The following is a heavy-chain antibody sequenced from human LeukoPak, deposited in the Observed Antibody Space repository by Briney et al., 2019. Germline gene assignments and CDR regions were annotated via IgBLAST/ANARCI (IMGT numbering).Heavy chain of an antibody. Sequence: GGSLRLSCAASGFAFSRYWMSWVRQAPGKGLECVANIKEDGSEKYYVDSVMGRFTISRDDAKNSLYLQMNNLRAEDTAVYYCARHSFETDIDYWGQGTLVTVSS. CDR2: IKEDGSEK. V-gene: IGHV3-7*01. J-gene: IGHJ4*02. CDR3: ARHSFETDIDY. CDR1: GFAFSRYW. D-gene: IGHD1-14*01.